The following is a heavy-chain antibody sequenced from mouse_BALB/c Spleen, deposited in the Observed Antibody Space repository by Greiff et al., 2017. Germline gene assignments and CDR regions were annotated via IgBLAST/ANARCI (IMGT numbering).Heavy chain of an antibody. CDR2: ISSGSSTI. J-gene: IGHJ3*01. V-gene: IGHV5-17*02. CDR3: ARSDWFAY. Sequence: EVHLVESGGGLVQPGGSRKLSCAASGFTFSSFGMHWVRQAPEKGLEWVAYISSGSSTIYYADTVKGRFTISRDNPKNTLFLQMTSLRSEDTAMYYCARSDWFAYWGQGTLVTVSA. CDR1: GFTFSSFG.